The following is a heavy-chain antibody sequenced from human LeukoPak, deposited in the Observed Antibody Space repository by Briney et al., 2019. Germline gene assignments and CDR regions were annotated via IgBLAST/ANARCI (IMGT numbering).Heavy chain of an antibody. Sequence: GGSLRLSCAASGFTFSSYAMSWVRQAPGKGLEWVSAISGSGGSTYYADSVKGRFTISRDNSKNTLYLQMNGLRAEDTAVYYCAKDLGTVAGRYYGMDVWGQGTTVTVSS. D-gene: IGHD6-19*01. CDR1: GFTFSSYA. CDR2: ISGSGGST. CDR3: AKDLGTVAGRYYGMDV. V-gene: IGHV3-23*01. J-gene: IGHJ6*02.